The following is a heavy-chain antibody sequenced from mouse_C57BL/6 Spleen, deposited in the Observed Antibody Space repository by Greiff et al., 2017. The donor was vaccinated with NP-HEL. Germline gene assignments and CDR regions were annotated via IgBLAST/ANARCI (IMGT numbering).Heavy chain of an antibody. CDR1: GFTFSNYW. CDR3: TRDYGNYGY. Sequence: EVKVEESGGGLVQPGGSMKLSCVASGFTFSNYWMNWVRQSPEKGLEWVAQIRLKSDNYATHYAESVKGRFTISRDDSKSSVYLQMNNLRAEDTGIYYCTRDYGNYGYWGQGTTLTVSS. V-gene: IGHV6-3*01. J-gene: IGHJ2*01. D-gene: IGHD2-1*01. CDR2: IRLKSDNYAT.